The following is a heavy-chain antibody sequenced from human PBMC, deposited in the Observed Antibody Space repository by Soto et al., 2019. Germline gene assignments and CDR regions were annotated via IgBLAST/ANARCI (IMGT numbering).Heavy chain of an antibody. Sequence: SETLSLTCTVSGGSISSGDYYWSWIRQPPGKGLEWIGYIYYSGSTYYSPSFQGQVTISADKSISTAYLQWSSLKASDTAMYYCARGSAGIVGATTDYWGQGTLVTVSS. V-gene: IGHV4-30-4*01. CDR3: ARGSAGIVGATTDY. CDR2: IYYSGST. D-gene: IGHD1-26*01. CDR1: GGSISSGDYY. J-gene: IGHJ4*02.